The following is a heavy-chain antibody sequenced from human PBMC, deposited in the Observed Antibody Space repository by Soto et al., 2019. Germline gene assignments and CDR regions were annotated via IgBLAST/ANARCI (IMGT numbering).Heavy chain of an antibody. J-gene: IGHJ4*02. Sequence: QVQLVQSGAEVKKPGSSVKVSCKASGGTFSSYAISWVRQAPGQGLEWMGGTIPIFGTANYAQKFQGRVTIXAEQSXXTAYMELSSLRSEDTAVYYCARDEDDGIAARVIGYWGQGTLVTVSS. D-gene: IGHD6-6*01. CDR3: ARDEDDGIAARVIGY. CDR2: TIPIFGTA. CDR1: GGTFSSYA. V-gene: IGHV1-69*12.